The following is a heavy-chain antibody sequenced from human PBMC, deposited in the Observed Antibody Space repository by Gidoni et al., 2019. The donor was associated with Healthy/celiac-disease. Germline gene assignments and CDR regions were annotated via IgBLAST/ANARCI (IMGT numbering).Heavy chain of an antibody. Sequence: EVQLLESGGGLVQPGGSLRRSCAASGFTFSSYAMSWVRQAPGNGLEWVSAISGSGGSTYYADSVKGRFTISSDNSKNTLYLQMNSLRAEDTAVYYCAKSPSLGYSGYACDYWGQGTLVTVSS. J-gene: IGHJ4*02. V-gene: IGHV3-23*01. D-gene: IGHD5-12*01. CDR1: GFTFSSYA. CDR3: AKSPSLGYSGYACDY. CDR2: ISGSGGST.